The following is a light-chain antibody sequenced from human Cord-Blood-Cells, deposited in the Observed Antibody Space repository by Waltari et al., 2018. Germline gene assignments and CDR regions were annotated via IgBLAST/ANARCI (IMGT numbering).Light chain of an antibody. V-gene: IGLV2-23*01. CDR2: EGS. Sequence: QSALTQPASVSGSPGQSITISCTGTSSDVGSYTLVSWYHQHPGKAPKLMIYEGSKRPSGVSNRFSGSKSGNTASLTISGLQAEDEADYYCCSYAGSSTYVFGTGTKVTVL. CDR3: CSYAGSSTYV. J-gene: IGLJ1*01. CDR1: SSDVGSYTL.